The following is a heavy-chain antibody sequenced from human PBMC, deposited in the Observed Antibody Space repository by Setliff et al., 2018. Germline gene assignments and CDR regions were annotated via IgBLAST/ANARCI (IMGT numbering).Heavy chain of an antibody. CDR2: IYYSGST. J-gene: IGHJ5*02. Sequence: SETLSLTCTVSGGSISSYYWSWIRQPPGEGLEWSGYIYYSGSTNYNPPLQSRVTISVDTSKNQFSLKLSSVTAADTAVYYCARVWELWPSTKNWFDPWGQGTLVTVSS. CDR3: ARVWELWPSTKNWFDP. D-gene: IGHD3-16*01. V-gene: IGHV4-59*01. CDR1: GGSISSYY.